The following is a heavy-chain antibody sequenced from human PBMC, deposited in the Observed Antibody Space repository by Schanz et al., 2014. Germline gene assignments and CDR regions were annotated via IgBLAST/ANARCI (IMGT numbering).Heavy chain of an antibody. Sequence: EVQLVESGGGLAQPGGSLRLSCTTSGLIFSTYTLNWVRQAPGKGLEWISRINSDGSSASYADSVKGRFTISRDNSKNTLYLQVNSLRAEDTAVYYCVRDLGGDQTDYWGQGTLVTVSS. V-gene: IGHV3-74*01. J-gene: IGHJ4*02. CDR3: VRDLGGDQTDY. D-gene: IGHD4-17*01. CDR2: INSDGSSA. CDR1: GLIFSTYT.